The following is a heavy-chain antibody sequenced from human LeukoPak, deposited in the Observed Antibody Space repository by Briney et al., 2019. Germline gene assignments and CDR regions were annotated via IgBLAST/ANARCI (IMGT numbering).Heavy chain of an antibody. CDR2: IYYSGST. CDR3: ARDRPGSGSYFDY. V-gene: IGHV4-59*12. D-gene: IGHD3-10*01. Sequence: SETLSLTCTVSGGSISSYYWSWIRQPPGKGLEWIGYIYYSGSTNYNPSLKSRVTISVDTSKNQFSLKLSSVTAADTAVYYCARDRPGSGSYFDYWGQGTLVTVSS. CDR1: GGSISSYY. J-gene: IGHJ4*02.